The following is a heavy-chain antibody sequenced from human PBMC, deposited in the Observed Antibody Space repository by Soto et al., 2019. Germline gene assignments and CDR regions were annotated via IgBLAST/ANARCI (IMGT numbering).Heavy chain of an antibody. D-gene: IGHD2-2*01. J-gene: IGHJ6*02. V-gene: IGHV1-69*13. Sequence: ASVKVSCKASGGTFSSYAISWVRQAPGQGLEWMGGIIPIFGTANYAQRFQGRVTITADESTSTAYMELSSLRSEDTAVYYCARGYCSSTSCYATSKNYYYYGMDVWGQGTTVTVS. CDR3: ARGYCSSTSCYATSKNYYYYGMDV. CDR2: IIPIFGTA. CDR1: GGTFSSYA.